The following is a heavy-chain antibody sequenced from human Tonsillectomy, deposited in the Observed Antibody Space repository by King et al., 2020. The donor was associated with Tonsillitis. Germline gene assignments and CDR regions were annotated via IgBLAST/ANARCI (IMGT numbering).Heavy chain of an antibody. V-gene: IGHV4-61*02. Sequence: QLQESGPGLVKPSQTLSLTCSASNGSISSGSFYWSWIRQPAGKELECIGRIFSRGSTNYNPSFKSRVTISLDTSKNQFSLKLNSVTAADTAVYYCAREVAGTFDYWGQGTLVTVSS. J-gene: IGHJ4*02. CDR1: NGSISSGSFY. CDR3: AREVAGTFDY. D-gene: IGHD6-19*01. CDR2: IFSRGST.